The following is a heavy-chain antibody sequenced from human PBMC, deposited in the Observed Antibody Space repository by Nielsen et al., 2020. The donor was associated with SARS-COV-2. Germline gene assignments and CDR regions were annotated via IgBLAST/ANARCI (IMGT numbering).Heavy chain of an antibody. V-gene: IGHV4-38-2*02. CDR3: ARDSGYSYGYYY. D-gene: IGHD5-18*01. CDR1: GSSISSGYY. CDR2: IYHSGST. J-gene: IGHJ4*02. Sequence: SETLSLTCTVSGSSISSGYYWGWIRQPPGKGLEWIGSIYHSGSTYYNPSLKSRVTISVDTSKNQFSLKLSSVTAADTAVYYCARDSGYSYGYYYWGQGTLVTVSS.